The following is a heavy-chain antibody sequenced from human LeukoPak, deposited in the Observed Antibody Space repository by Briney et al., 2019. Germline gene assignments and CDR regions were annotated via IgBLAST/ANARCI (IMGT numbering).Heavy chain of an antibody. CDR3: ARLYGDYVSLGSDY. CDR1: GDSISSSY. V-gene: IGHV4-34*01. J-gene: IGHJ4*02. CDR2: INHSGST. Sequence: SETLSLTCIVSGDSISSSYWSWIRQPPGKGLEWIGEINHSGSTNYNPSLKSRVTISVDTSKNQFSLKLSSVTAADTAVYYCARLYGDYVSLGSDYWGQGTLVTVSS. D-gene: IGHD4-17*01.